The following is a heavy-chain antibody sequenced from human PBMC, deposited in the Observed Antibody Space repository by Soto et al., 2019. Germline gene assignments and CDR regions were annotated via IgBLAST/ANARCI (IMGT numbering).Heavy chain of an antibody. D-gene: IGHD2-8*01. J-gene: IGHJ4*02. CDR2: IYGNGGGI. Sequence: ESGGALVQPGGSLRLSCAASGFTFSTYAMSWVRQAPGKGLEWVSGIYGNGGGISYGDSVKGRFTISRDNSNGILYLQMRSLRVEDTAVYYCAKDRQPDGLWPFDHWGQGTLVTVSS. CDR3: AKDRQPDGLWPFDH. CDR1: GFTFSTYA. V-gene: IGHV3-23*01.